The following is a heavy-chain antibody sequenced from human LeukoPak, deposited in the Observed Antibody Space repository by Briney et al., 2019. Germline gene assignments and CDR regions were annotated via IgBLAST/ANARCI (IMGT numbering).Heavy chain of an antibody. D-gene: IGHD2-15*01. CDR2: ISSSSSYI. CDR3: ARDQATVVAATDY. Sequence: GGSLRLSCAASGFTFSSYNMNWVRQAPGKGLEWVSSISSSSSYIYYADSVKGRFTISRDNAKNSLYLQMNSLRAEDTAVYYCARDQATVVAATDYWGQGTLVTVSS. CDR1: GFTFSSYN. J-gene: IGHJ4*02. V-gene: IGHV3-21*01.